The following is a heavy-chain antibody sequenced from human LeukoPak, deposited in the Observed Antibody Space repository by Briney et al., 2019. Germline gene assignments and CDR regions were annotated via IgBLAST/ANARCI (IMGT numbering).Heavy chain of an antibody. Sequence: SETLSLTCTVSGGSISISPYCCDWIRQPPGKGLDWIATTGSGGNFYYNMPLRSRVTISVDTSENQCSLNRRSVTAADTAVYFCARRKAYSDFFDFWGQGTLGTVSS. CDR1: GGSISISPYC. J-gene: IGHJ4*02. V-gene: IGHV4-39*01. D-gene: IGHD4-11*01. CDR3: ARRKAYSDFFDF. CDR2: TGSGGNF.